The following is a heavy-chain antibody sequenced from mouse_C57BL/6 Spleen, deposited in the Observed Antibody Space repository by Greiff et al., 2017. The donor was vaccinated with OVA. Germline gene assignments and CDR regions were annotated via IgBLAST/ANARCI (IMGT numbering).Heavy chain of an antibody. V-gene: IGHV1-55*01. CDR3: ARCLDSNPAWFAY. Sequence: QVQLQQPGAELVKPGASVKMSCKASGYTFTSYWITWVKQRPGQGLEWIGDIYPGSGSTNYNEKFKSKATLTVDTSSSTAYMQLSSLTSEDSAVYYCARCLDSNPAWFAYWGQGTLVTVSA. J-gene: IGHJ3*01. D-gene: IGHD2-5*01. CDR2: IYPGSGST. CDR1: GYTFTSYW.